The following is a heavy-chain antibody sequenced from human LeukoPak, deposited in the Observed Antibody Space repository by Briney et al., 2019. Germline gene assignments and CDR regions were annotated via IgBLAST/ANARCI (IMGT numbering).Heavy chain of an antibody. J-gene: IGHJ4*02. V-gene: IGHV4-39*07. CDR2: MYYRGNT. D-gene: IGHD1-7*01. CDR3: ARLYGNYQNYFDY. CDR1: GGSISSITYY. Sequence: PSETLSLTCTVSGGSISSITYYWGWIRQPPGKGLEWVGHMYYRGNTFYNPSLKSRVTISVDTSKNQFSLKLRSVTAADTAVYFCARLYGNYQNYFDYWGQGTLVTVSS.